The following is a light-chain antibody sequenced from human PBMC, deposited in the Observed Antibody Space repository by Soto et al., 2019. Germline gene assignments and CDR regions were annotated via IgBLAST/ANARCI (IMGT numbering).Light chain of an antibody. CDR2: RND. CDR1: GSNIGSHD. Sequence: QSVLTQPPSASGTPGQRVTISCSGSGSNIGSHDVYWYQHLPGTAPKVLIYRNDQRPSGVPDRFSASRSGTSASLAISGLRSEDEADYYCVAWDDSLSGRVFGGGTKVNVL. J-gene: IGLJ3*02. V-gene: IGLV1-47*02. CDR3: VAWDDSLSGRV.